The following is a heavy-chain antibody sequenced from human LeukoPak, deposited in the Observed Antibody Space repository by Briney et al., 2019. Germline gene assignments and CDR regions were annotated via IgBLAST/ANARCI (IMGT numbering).Heavy chain of an antibody. CDR1: GFTFSNYA. V-gene: IGHV3-23*01. Sequence: PGGSLRPSCAASGFTFSNYAMSWVRQAPGKGLEWVSAISGSGGSTYYADSVKGRFTISRDNSKNTVYLQMNSLRPEDTAVYYCVRDRDWAFDYWGQGSLVTVSS. CDR2: ISGSGGST. J-gene: IGHJ4*02. CDR3: VRDRDWAFDY. D-gene: IGHD2-21*02.